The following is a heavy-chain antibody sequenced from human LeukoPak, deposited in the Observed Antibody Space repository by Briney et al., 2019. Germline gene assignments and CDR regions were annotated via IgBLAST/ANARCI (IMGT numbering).Heavy chain of an antibody. CDR1: GYTFTSYG. D-gene: IGHD3-10*01. V-gene: IGHV1-18*01. Sequence: ASVKVSCKASGYTFTSYGISWVRQAPGQALEWMGWISAYNGDTNYAQKLQGRVTMTTHTTTSTAYMELRSLRSDDTAVYYCARVRCVTMVRGVIVDPWGQGTLVTVSS. J-gene: IGHJ5*02. CDR2: ISAYNGDT. CDR3: ARVRCVTMVRGVIVDP.